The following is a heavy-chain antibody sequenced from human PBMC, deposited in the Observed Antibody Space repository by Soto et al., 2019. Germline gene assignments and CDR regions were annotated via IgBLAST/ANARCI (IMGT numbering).Heavy chain of an antibody. CDR2: IIPSFGTA. CDR3: ARAEVVVPAAIEGEYYYYYGMDV. V-gene: IGHV1-69*13. J-gene: IGHJ6*02. D-gene: IGHD2-2*01. CDR1: GGTFSNYD. Sequence: SVKVSCKASGGTFSNYDISWVRQAPGQGLEWMGGIIPSFGTANYAQKFQGRVTITADESTSTAYMELSSLRSEDTAIYYCARAEVVVPAAIEGEYYYYYGMDVWGQGTTVTVSS.